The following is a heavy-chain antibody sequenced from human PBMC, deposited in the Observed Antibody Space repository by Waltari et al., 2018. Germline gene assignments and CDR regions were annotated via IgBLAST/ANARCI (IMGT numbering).Heavy chain of an antibody. V-gene: IGHV4-59*01. D-gene: IGHD7-27*01. CDR2: IYYSGSP. J-gene: IGHJ6*03. CDR1: GVSISSYY. Sequence: QVQLQESGPGLVKPSETLSLTCTVSGVSISSYYWSWIRQPPGKGLEWIGYIYYSGSPDYHPYRTSRVTVSVDTSKNQFSLKLSSVTAADTAVYYCARSRQGLGYYYYMDVWGKGTTVTVSS. CDR3: ARSRQGLGYYYYMDV.